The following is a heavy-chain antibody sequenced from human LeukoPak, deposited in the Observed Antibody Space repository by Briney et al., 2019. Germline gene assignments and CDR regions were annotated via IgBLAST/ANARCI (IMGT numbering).Heavy chain of an antibody. J-gene: IGHJ5*02. CDR2: IDHTRNT. CDR3: ATASQLGSYNWFDP. V-gene: IGHV4-34*01. D-gene: IGHD1-1*01. Sequence: PSETLSLTCAVYGASFSNSYWSWIRRPPGEGLEWIGEIDHTRNTKYNPSLKGRVTISVDTSKNQFSLDLTSVTATDTAVYYCATASQLGSYNWFDPWGQGTLVTVSS. CDR1: GASFSNSY.